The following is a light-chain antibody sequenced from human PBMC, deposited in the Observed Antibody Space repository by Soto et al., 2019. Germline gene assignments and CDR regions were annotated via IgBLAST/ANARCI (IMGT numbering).Light chain of an antibody. CDR1: TGAVTSGHY. CDR2: DTG. J-gene: IGLJ2*01. CDR3: LLSYSGGRVV. Sequence: QTVVTQEPSLTVSPGGTVTLTYGSSTGAVTSGHYPYWFQQKPGQAPRTLIYDTGKKHSWTPARFSGSLLGGKAALTLSGTQPEDEADYYCLLSYSGGRVVFGEGTKVTVL. V-gene: IGLV7-46*01.